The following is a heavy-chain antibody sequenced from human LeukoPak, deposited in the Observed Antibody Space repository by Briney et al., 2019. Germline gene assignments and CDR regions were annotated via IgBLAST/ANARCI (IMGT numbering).Heavy chain of an antibody. J-gene: IGHJ6*02. Sequence: SQTLSLTCTVSGVPIARASYYWSWVRQPPGQGLEWIGLYTNGNTKYNPSLTSRGTISVDTSNNQFSLNINSVTAADTAVYYCARGQIPHVFCYYYGVDVGGQGTTVTVSS. CDR3: ARGQIPHVFCYYYGVDV. CDR2: LYTNGNT. V-gene: IGHV4-61*02. CDR1: GVPIARASYY.